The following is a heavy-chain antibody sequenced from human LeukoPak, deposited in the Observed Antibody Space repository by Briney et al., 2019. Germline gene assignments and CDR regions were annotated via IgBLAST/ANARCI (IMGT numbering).Heavy chain of an antibody. J-gene: IGHJ3*02. CDR2: ITGSGDIT. Sequence: GGSLRLSCAASGFTFTSYAMRWVRQAPGKGLEWVSAITGSGDITYYAASVKGRFTIYRDNTKNTLYLQMSSLRAEDTAIYYCAKDRDSRDWNKDAFDIWGQGTMVTVSS. D-gene: IGHD6-19*01. V-gene: IGHV3-23*01. CDR1: GFTFTSYA. CDR3: AKDRDSRDWNKDAFDI.